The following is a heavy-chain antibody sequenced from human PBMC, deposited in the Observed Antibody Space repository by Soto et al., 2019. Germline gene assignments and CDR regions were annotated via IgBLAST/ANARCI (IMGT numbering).Heavy chain of an antibody. Sequence: SETLSLTCTVSGGSISSGDYYWSWIRQPPGKGLEWIGYIYYSGSTYYNPSLKSRVTISVDTSKNQFSLKLSSVTAADTAVYYCARAREYYYDSSGHGMDVWGQGTTVTVSS. CDR1: GGSISSGDYY. V-gene: IGHV4-30-4*01. D-gene: IGHD3-22*01. CDR2: IYYSGST. J-gene: IGHJ6*02. CDR3: ARAREYYYDSSGHGMDV.